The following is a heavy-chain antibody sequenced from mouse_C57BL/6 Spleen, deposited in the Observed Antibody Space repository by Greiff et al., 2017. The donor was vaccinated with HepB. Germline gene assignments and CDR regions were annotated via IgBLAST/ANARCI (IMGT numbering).Heavy chain of an antibody. J-gene: IGHJ4*01. V-gene: IGHV1-53*01. CDR1: GYTFTSYW. CDR2: INPSNGGT. Sequence: QVQLQQPGTELVKPGASVKLSCKASGYTFTSYWMHWVKQRPGQGLEWIGNINPSNGGTNYNEKFKSKATLTVYKSSSTAYMQRSSLTSEESAVYYCAREGHGSGYVWFYYAMDYWGQGTSLTVSS. CDR3: AREGHGSGYVWFYYAMDY. D-gene: IGHD3-1*01.